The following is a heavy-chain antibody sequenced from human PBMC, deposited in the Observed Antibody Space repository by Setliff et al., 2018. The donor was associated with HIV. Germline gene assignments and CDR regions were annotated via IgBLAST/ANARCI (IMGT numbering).Heavy chain of an antibody. CDR2: INPNSGGT. D-gene: IGHD3-3*01. V-gene: IGHV1-2*04. Sequence: ASVKVSCKASGYTFTGYYMHWVRQAPGQGLEWMGWINPNSGGTNYAQKFQGWVTMTRDTSISTAYMELSRLRSDDTAVYYCARGRPSLEWLLYDHDAFDIWG. CDR1: GYTFTGYY. CDR3: ARGRPSLEWLLYDHDAFDI. J-gene: IGHJ3*02.